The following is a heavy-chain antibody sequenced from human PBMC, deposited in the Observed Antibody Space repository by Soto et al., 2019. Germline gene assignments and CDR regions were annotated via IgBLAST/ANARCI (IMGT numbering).Heavy chain of an antibody. Sequence: SETLSLTCAVYGGSFSGYYWSWIRQPPGKGLEWIGEINHSGSTNYNPSLKSRVTISVDTSKNQFSLKLSSVTAADTAVYYCARGEPYYDFWSGYLRYYYYYYMDVWGKGTTVTVSS. CDR1: GGSFSGYY. CDR2: INHSGST. CDR3: ARGEPYYDFWSGYLRYYYYYYMDV. D-gene: IGHD3-3*01. V-gene: IGHV4-34*01. J-gene: IGHJ6*03.